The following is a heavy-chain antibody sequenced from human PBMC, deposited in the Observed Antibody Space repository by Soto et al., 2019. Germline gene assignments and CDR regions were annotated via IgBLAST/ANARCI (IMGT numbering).Heavy chain of an antibody. CDR3: AIAVWGSGFDY. J-gene: IGHJ4*02. CDR2: ISGSGGST. Sequence: GGSLRLSCAASGFTFSSYAMSWVRQAPGKGLEWVSAISGSGGSTYYAESVKGRFTISRDNSKNTLYLQMNSLRAEDTAVYYCAIAVWGSGFDYWGQGTLVTVSS. D-gene: IGHD3-16*01. V-gene: IGHV3-23*01. CDR1: GFTFSSYA.